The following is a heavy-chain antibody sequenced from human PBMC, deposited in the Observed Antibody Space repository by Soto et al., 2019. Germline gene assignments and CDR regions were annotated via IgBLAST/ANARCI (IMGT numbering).Heavy chain of an antibody. J-gene: IGHJ5*02. Sequence: SETMSLTCAVYGGSFSGYYWSWIRQPPGKGLEWIGEINHSGSTNYNPSLKSRVTISVDTSKNQFSLKLSSVTAADTAVYYCARTHLLGYCSGGSCYKFRGNRWFDPWGQGTLVTVSS. CDR2: INHSGST. CDR3: ARTHLLGYCSGGSCYKFRGNRWFDP. V-gene: IGHV4-34*01. CDR1: GGSFSGYY. D-gene: IGHD2-15*01.